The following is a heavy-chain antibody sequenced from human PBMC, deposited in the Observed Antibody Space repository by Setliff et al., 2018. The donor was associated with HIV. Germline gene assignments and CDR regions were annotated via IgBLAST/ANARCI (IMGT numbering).Heavy chain of an antibody. D-gene: IGHD3-16*01. Sequence: PSETLSLTCTVSGGSISSYYWSWIRQPPGKGLEWIGYIYYSGTTNYNPSLKSRVTISVDTSKNQFSLKLSSVTAADTAVYYCARHRRLGWTHGGFYLDYWGQGTLVTVSS. CDR1: GGSISSYY. V-gene: IGHV4-59*08. J-gene: IGHJ4*02. CDR3: ARHRRLGWTHGGFYLDY. CDR2: IYYSGTT.